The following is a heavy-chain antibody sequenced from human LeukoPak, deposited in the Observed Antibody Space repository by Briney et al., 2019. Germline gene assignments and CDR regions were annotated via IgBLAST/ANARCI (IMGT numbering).Heavy chain of an antibody. CDR1: GGTFSRNT. CDR3: AKESPYCRGVNCRIYYFDY. Sequence: GASVKVSCKASGGTFSRNTINWIRQAPGQGLEWMGGIIPLLGIANSAQSFQGRVTFTADESTSTAYMDLSSLTSEDTAVYFCAKESPYCRGVNCRIYYFDYWGQGTPVTVSS. J-gene: IGHJ4*02. CDR2: IIPLLGIA. V-gene: IGHV1-69*10. D-gene: IGHD2-15*01.